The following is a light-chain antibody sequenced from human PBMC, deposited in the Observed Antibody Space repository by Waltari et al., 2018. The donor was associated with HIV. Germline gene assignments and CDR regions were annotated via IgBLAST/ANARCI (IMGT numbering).Light chain of an antibody. J-gene: IGLJ2*01. CDR2: SNH. CDR1: SSNIGGNT. Sequence: SVLTQPPSASGTPGQRVTISCSGSSSNIGGNTVHWSQHLPGTAPKLLIYSNHQRPSGVPDRFSGSKSGTSASLAISGLQSEDEADYYCASRDDSLNGPVFGRGTKLTVL. V-gene: IGLV1-44*01. CDR3: ASRDDSLNGPV.